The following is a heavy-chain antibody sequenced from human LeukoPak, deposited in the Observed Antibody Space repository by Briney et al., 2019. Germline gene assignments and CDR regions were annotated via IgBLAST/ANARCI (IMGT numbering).Heavy chain of an antibody. CDR1: GGSIRSYY. CDR3: ARHFTGPGTYTPYFGMDV. J-gene: IGHJ6*02. D-gene: IGHD3-16*01. V-gene: IGHV4-59*08. Sequence: SETLSLTCTVSGGSIRSYYCSWIRQPPGKGLEWGGYVYYSGSTRYNPSLKSRVTISVDASNNQFSLKLSSVTAADTAVYYCARHFTGPGTYTPYFGMDVWGQGTTVTVSS. CDR2: VYYSGST.